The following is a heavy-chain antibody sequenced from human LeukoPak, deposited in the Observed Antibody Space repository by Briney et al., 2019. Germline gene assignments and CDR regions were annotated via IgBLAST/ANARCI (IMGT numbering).Heavy chain of an antibody. D-gene: IGHD6-13*01. CDR2: TSSSGSSI. Sequence: GVSLRLSCAASGXTFSSYEMNWVRQAPGKGPEWVSYTSSSGSSIHYADSVKGRFTVSRDNAKNSMYLQMNSLRVEDTAVYYCARDLGIAEDWFDPWGQGTLVTVSS. J-gene: IGHJ5*02. V-gene: IGHV3-48*03. CDR1: GXTFSSYE. CDR3: ARDLGIAEDWFDP.